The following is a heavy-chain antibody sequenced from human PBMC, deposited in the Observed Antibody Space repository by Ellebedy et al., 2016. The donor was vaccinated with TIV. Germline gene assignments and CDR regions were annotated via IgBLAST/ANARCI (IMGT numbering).Heavy chain of an antibody. CDR3: ATLEISFDSSGYSTEFSHH. Sequence: ASVKVSCXVSGDALTEFSLHWVRQAPAKGLEWMGGFDPEDGETMYSQTFQGRVTMTEDSSTDTAYMELSSLTSDDTAVYYCATLEISFDSSGYSTEFSHHWGQGTLVTVSS. J-gene: IGHJ1*01. CDR2: FDPEDGET. V-gene: IGHV1-24*01. CDR1: GDALTEFS. D-gene: IGHD3-22*01.